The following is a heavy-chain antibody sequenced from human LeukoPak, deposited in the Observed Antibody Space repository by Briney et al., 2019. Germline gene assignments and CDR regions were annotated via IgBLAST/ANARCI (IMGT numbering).Heavy chain of an antibody. D-gene: IGHD2-2*01. CDR2: ISYDGSNK. CDR1: GFTFSSYA. V-gene: IGHV3-30*04. J-gene: IGHJ1*01. Sequence: GGSLRLSCAASGFTFSSYAMHWVRQAPGKGLEWVAVISYDGSNKYYADPVKGRFTISRDNSKNTLYLQMNSLRAEDTAVYYCARDGGGYCSSTSCRAEYFRHWGQGTLVTVSS. CDR3: ARDGGGYCSSTSCRAEYFRH.